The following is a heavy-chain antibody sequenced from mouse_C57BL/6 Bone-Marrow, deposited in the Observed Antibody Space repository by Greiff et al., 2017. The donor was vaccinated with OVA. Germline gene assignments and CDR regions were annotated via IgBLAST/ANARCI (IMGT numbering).Heavy chain of an antibody. CDR3: TTRYYGSSFAY. D-gene: IGHD1-1*01. J-gene: IGHJ3*01. CDR2: IDPENGDT. CDR1: GFNIQDDY. Sequence: VQLQQSGAELVRPGASVKLSCTASGFNIQDDYMHWVKQRPEQGLEWIGWIDPENGDTEYASKFQGKATITADTSSNTAYLQLSSLTSEDTAVYYCTTRYYGSSFAYWGQGTLVTVSA. V-gene: IGHV14-4*01.